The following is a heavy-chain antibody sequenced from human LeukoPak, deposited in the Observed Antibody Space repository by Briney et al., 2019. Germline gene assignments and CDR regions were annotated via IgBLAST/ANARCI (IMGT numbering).Heavy chain of an antibody. V-gene: IGHV3-64*01. Sequence: GGSLRLSCEGPGYTFSSYAMHWVRQAPGKGLEYVAAISSDGRITYYANFVKGRFTISRDNSKNTLYLQMGSLRTEDMAVYFCARVSGWYWFDQWGQGTLVTVSP. CDR3: ARVSGWYWFDQ. CDR2: ISSDGRIT. CDR1: GYTFSSYA. D-gene: IGHD6-19*01. J-gene: IGHJ5*02.